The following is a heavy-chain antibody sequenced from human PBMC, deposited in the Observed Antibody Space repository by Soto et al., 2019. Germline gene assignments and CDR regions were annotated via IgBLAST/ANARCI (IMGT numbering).Heavy chain of an antibody. D-gene: IGHD3-22*01. J-gene: IGHJ4*02. CDR1: GGLFSSYP. V-gene: IGHV1-69*01. Sequence: QEQLVQSGAEVKKPGSSVKVSCKAPGGLFSSYPISWVRQVPGQGLEWMGGIIPVFQTAYYTQRFQGRATITADDSTNAAYMELSSMRSEDTAIYYCARGSSGYTWFIEFWGQGTLVTVSS. CDR2: IIPVFQTA. CDR3: ARGSSGYTWFIEF.